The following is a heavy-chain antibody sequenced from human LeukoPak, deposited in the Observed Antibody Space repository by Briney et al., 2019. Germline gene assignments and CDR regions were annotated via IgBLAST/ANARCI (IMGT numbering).Heavy chain of an antibody. J-gene: IGHJ6*02. CDR3: ARGPDYYYYHGLDV. V-gene: IGHV3-30*03. Sequence: GRSLRLSCAASGFTFSDYGMDWVRQAPGKGLEWVAVISNDERDKYYADSVKGRFTISRDNSKNTLYLQMNRLRAEDTAVYFCARGPDYYYYHGLDVWGQGTTVTVSS. CDR2: ISNDERDK. CDR1: GFTFSDYG.